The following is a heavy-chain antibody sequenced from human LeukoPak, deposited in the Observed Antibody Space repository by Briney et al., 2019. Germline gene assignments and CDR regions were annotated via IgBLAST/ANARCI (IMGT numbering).Heavy chain of an antibody. CDR2: ISAYNGNT. Sequence: ASVKVSCKASGYTFTSYGISWVRQAPGQGLEWMGWISAYNGNTNYAQKLQGRVTMTTDTSTSTAYMELRSLRSGDTAVYYCARDKKLRVTIFGVVNYPPGPIDYWGQGTLVTVSS. CDR3: ARDKKLRVTIFGVVNYPPGPIDY. D-gene: IGHD3-3*01. V-gene: IGHV1-18*01. CDR1: GYTFTSYG. J-gene: IGHJ4*02.